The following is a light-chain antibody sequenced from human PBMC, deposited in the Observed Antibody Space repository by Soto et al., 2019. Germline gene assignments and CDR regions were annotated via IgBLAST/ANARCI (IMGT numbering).Light chain of an antibody. CDR2: EVT. CDR1: SSDVGAYKY. CDR3: SSYTRSNTLM. Sequence: QSALTQPRSVSGSPGQSVTISCTGTSSDVGAYKYVSWYQHYPGEAPKLIIYEVTHRPSGVSHRFSGSKSGNTASLTISGLQAQDEADYFCSSYTRSNTLMFGGGTKLTVL. J-gene: IGLJ3*02. V-gene: IGLV2-14*01.